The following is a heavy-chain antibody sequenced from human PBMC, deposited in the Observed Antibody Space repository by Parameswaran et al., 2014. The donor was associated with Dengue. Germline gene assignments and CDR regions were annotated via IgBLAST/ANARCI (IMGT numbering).Heavy chain of an antibody. D-gene: IGHD3-22*01. CDR3: ARAGTSSGPVDY. Sequence: SWVRQAPGQGLEWMGGIIPIFGTANYAQKFQGRVTITADESTSTAYMELSSLRSEGTAVYYCARAGTSSGPVDYWGQGTPGHRLL. J-gene: IGHJ4*02. CDR2: IIPIFGTA. V-gene: IGHV1-69*01.